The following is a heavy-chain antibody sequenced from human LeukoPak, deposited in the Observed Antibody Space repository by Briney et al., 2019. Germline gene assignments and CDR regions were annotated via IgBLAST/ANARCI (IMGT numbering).Heavy chain of an antibody. Sequence: SCKASGGTFGSYAMSWVRQAPGKGLEWVSAISGSGGSTYYADSVKGRFTISRDNSKNTLYLQMNSLRAEDTAVYYCASPGPAAADYWGQGTLVTVSS. CDR2: ISGSGGST. CDR1: GGTFGSYA. J-gene: IGHJ4*02. V-gene: IGHV3-23*01. D-gene: IGHD6-13*01. CDR3: ASPGPAAADY.